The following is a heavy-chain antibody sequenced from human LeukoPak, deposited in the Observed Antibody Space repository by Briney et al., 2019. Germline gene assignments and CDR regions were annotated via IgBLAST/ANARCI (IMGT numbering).Heavy chain of an antibody. D-gene: IGHD2-2*02. CDR2: IIPIFGTA. J-gene: IGHJ4*02. CDR1: GGTFSSYA. V-gene: IGHV1-69*06. Sequence: ASVKVSCKASGGTFSSYAISWVRQAPGQGLEWMGGIIPIFGTANYTQKFQGRVTITADKSTSTAYTELSSLRSEDTAVYYCARDGCSSTSCYMDYWGQGTLVTVSS. CDR3: ARDGCSSTSCYMDY.